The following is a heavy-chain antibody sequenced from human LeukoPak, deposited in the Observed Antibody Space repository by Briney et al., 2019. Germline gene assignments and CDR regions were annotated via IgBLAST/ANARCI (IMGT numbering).Heavy chain of an antibody. CDR1: GFTFSSYG. CDR3: AKFIGAVGASYYYYMDV. Sequence: GGSLRLSCAASGFTFSSYGMHWVRQAPGKGLEWVAVISYDGSNKYYADSVKGRFTISRDNSKNTLYLQMNSLRAEDTAVYYCAKFIGAVGASYYYYMDVWGKGTTVTVSS. CDR2: ISYDGSNK. V-gene: IGHV3-30*18. J-gene: IGHJ6*03. D-gene: IGHD1-26*01.